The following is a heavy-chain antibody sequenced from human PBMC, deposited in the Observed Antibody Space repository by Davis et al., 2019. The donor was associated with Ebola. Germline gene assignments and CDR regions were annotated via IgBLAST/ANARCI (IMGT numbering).Heavy chain of an antibody. D-gene: IGHD3-22*01. V-gene: IGHV4-59*01. Sequence: PSETLSLTCTVSGGSISPYYWSWIRQPPGKGLEWIGYIYYSGNTNYNPSLKSRVTISVDTSKNQFSLKVSSVTAADTAVYYCAKEGEDSSAYYYFDLWGQGTLVTVSS. CDR2: IYYSGNT. J-gene: IGHJ4*02. CDR3: AKEGEDSSAYYYFDL. CDR1: GGSISPYY.